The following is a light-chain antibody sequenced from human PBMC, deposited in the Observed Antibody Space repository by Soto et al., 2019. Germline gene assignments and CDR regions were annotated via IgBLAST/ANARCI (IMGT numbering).Light chain of an antibody. Sequence: EIVLTQSPGTLSLSPGERATLSCRAASQSVSTRNLAWYQQKPGQAPRLLIYGASSRATGIPDRFSGSGSGTDFTLTISRLEPEDFAVYYCQQYGSSPYTFGQGTKLEIK. CDR3: QQYGSSPYT. CDR1: QSVSTRN. V-gene: IGKV3-20*01. J-gene: IGKJ2*01. CDR2: GAS.